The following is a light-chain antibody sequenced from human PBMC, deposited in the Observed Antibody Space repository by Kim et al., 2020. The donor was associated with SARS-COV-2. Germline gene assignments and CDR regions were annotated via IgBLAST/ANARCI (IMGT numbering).Light chain of an antibody. V-gene: IGKV3-20*01. J-gene: IGKJ2*01. CDR1: PSPSRTY. CDR3: HHYGSSPANT. Sequence: SPGASATLACRDSPSPSRTYLAWYHQKPGRAPRLLIYGASRRTTALPDRFSGSGSGTDFTLTISTLEPEDFAVYYCHHYGSSPANTFGQGTKLEI. CDR2: GAS.